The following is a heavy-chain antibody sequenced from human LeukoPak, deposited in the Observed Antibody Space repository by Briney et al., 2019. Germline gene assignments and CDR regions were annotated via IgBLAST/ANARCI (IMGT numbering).Heavy chain of an antibody. D-gene: IGHD3-16*01. Sequence: GGSLRLSCAASGFTFSSYWMNWVRQAPGKGLEWVSGISPSGDITYYTDSVRGRFTISRDNSKNTLSLQVNSLRAEDTAMNYCAKDDDWGRYKHWGQGTLVTVSS. J-gene: IGHJ1*01. CDR3: AKDDDWGRYKH. CDR2: ISPSGDIT. V-gene: IGHV3-23*01. CDR1: GFTFSSYW.